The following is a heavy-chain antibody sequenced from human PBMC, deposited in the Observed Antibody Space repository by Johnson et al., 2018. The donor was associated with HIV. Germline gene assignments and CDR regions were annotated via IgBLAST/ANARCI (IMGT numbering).Heavy chain of an antibody. J-gene: IGHJ3*02. D-gene: IGHD1-26*01. V-gene: IGHV3-23*04. CDR3: ATFGGGSFHAFDI. Sequence: LVESGGGLVQPGGSLRLSCAASGFTFSNYAMNWVRQAPGKGLEWVSGISNSGGSTYYADSVKGRFTNSRDNDKNSLYLQMNSRRAEDTAVYYCATFGGGSFHAFDIWGQGTMVTVSS. CDR1: GFTFSNYA. CDR2: ISNSGGST.